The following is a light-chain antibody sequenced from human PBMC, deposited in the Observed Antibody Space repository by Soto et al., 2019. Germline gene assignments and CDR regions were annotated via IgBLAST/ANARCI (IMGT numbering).Light chain of an antibody. V-gene: IGKV3-20*01. CDR2: GAS. J-gene: IGKJ1*01. CDR1: QSVSSSY. CDR3: QQYGSSSGT. Sequence: EIVLTQSPGTLSLSPGERATLSCRASQSVSSSYLAGYQQKPGQAPRLLIYGASSRATGIPDRFSGSGSGTAFTLTISRLEPEDFAVYYCQQYGSSSGTFGQGTKVE.